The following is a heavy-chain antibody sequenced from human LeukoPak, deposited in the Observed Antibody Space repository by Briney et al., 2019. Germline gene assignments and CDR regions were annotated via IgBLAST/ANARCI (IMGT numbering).Heavy chain of an antibody. Sequence: PGGSLRLSCAASGFTVSSNYMSWVRQAPGKGLEWVSVIYSAGTTYYADSVKGRFTISRDNSKNTLYLQMNSLRAEDTAVYYCARAFWGYYFYYMDVWGKGTTVTVSS. CDR2: IYSAGTT. J-gene: IGHJ6*03. CDR3: ARAFWGYYFYYMDV. CDR1: GFTVSSNY. D-gene: IGHD3-16*01. V-gene: IGHV3-53*01.